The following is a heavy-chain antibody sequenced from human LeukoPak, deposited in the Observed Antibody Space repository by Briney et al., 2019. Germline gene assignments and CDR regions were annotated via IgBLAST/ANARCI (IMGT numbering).Heavy chain of an antibody. Sequence: GGSLRVSCAASGFTFSTYEMNWVRQAPGKGLEWVSYISSGGGGIYYADSVKGRFTISRDNAKNSLYLQMNSLRAEDTAVYYCARGRIYFDYWGQGTLVTVSS. D-gene: IGHD2-15*01. J-gene: IGHJ4*02. CDR3: ARGRIYFDY. CDR2: ISSGGGGI. V-gene: IGHV3-48*03. CDR1: GFTFSTYE.